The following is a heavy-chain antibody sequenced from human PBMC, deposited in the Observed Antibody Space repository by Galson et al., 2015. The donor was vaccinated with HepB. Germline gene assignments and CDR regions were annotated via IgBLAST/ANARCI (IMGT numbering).Heavy chain of an antibody. V-gene: IGHV1-2*04. CDR3: ARGEAVAGWSQNWFGP. J-gene: IGHJ5*02. Sequence: SVKVSCKASGYTFNGYYVHWVRQAPGKGLEWMGWINPNSGGTEYAQKFQGWVTMTRDTSISTAYMELSRLRSDDTAVYYCARGEAVAGWSQNWFGPGGQGTPVTVSS. CDR1: GYTFNGYY. D-gene: IGHD6-19*01. CDR2: INPNSGGT.